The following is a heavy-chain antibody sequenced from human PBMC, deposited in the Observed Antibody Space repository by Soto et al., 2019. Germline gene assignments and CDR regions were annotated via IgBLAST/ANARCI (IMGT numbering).Heavy chain of an antibody. V-gene: IGHV3-23*01. CDR1: GFTFSSYA. CDR2: ISGSAGST. J-gene: IGHJ4*02. CDR3: XXXXXXXXXXTFDY. Sequence: EVQLLESGGGLVQPGGSLRLSCAASGFTFSSYAXXXXXXXXXXXXXWVSAISGSAGSTNYADSVRGRFTISRDSXXXXXXXXXXXXXXXXXXXXXXXXXXXXXXXXTFDYWGQGTLVTVSS.